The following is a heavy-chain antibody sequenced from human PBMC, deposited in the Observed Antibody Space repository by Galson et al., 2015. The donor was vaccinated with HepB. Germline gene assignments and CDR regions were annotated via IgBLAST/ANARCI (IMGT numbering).Heavy chain of an antibody. V-gene: IGHV7-4-1*02. CDR3: ARTPYYGSGNYYNVWFDS. CDR1: GYIFSNYA. CDR2: INTDTGNP. Sequence: SVKVSCKASGYIFSNYALNWVREAPGQGLAWMGGINTDTGNPTYAQAFTGRFVFPLDTSVTTAYLQISSLQAEDTAVYYCARTPYYGSGNYYNVWFDSWGQGTLVTVSS. J-gene: IGHJ5*01. D-gene: IGHD3-10*01.